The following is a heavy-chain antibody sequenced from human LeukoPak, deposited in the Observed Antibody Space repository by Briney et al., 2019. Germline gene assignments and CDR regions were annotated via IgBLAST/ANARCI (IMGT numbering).Heavy chain of an antibody. J-gene: IGHJ6*02. Sequence: PSETLSLTCAVYGGSFSGYYWSWIRQPPGKGLEWIGEINHSGSTNYNPSLKSRVTISVDTSKNQFSLKLSSVTAADTAVHYCARGVVVNILARYMDVWGQGTTVTVSS. CDR2: INHSGST. V-gene: IGHV4-34*01. CDR3: ARGVVVNILARYMDV. CDR1: GGSFSGYY. D-gene: IGHD3-22*01.